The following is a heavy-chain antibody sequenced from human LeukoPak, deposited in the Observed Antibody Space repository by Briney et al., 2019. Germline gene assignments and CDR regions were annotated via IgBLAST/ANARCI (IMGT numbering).Heavy chain of an antibody. Sequence: VASVKVSCKASGGTFSTFGINWVRQAPGQGLEWMGGIIPMSGTVNNAQKFQGRVTITADKSTGTAYMELSSLRSDDTAVYYCARETGYAYGRAPLDYWGQGTLVTVSS. CDR3: ARETGYAYGRAPLDY. D-gene: IGHD5-18*01. CDR2: IIPMSGTV. CDR1: GGTFSTFG. J-gene: IGHJ4*02. V-gene: IGHV1-69*06.